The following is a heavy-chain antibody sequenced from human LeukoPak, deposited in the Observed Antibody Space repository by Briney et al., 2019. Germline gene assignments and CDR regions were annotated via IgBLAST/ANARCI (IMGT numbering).Heavy chain of an antibody. J-gene: IGHJ5*02. D-gene: IGHD4-17*01. CDR1: GGSISSGGYS. CDR2: IYHSGST. CDR3: ARDNGDFALDP. Sequence: SETLSLTCAVSGGSISSGGYSWSWIRQPPGKGLEWIGYIYHSGSTCYNPSLKSRVTISVDRSKNQFSLKLSSVTAADTAVYYCARDNGDFALDPWGQGTLVTVSS. V-gene: IGHV4-30-2*01.